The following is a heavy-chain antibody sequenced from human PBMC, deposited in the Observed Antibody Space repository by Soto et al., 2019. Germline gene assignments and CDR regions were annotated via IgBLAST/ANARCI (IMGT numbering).Heavy chain of an antibody. CDR2: IYYRGNA. CDR1: DDSINSDKYY. CDR3: ARLEGLATISSYFDF. J-gene: IGHJ4*02. D-gene: IGHD6-6*01. Sequence: QLQLQESGPGLVKPSETLSLTCSVSDDSINSDKYYWGWIRQPPGKGLEWIGSIYYRGNAYYNPSLQTRVTISLDKSKCQFSLKVNSVLAADSAVYFCARLEGLATISSYFDFWGPGALVTVSS. V-gene: IGHV4-39*01.